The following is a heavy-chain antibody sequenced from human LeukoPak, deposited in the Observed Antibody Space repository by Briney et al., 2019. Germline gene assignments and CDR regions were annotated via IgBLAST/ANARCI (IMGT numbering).Heavy chain of an antibody. CDR3: AQAGVSRSWGSSDD. Sequence: GGSLRLSCAASGFTFISYRMSGVRQAPGKGLEWVAGISGRAANTFYTDSVKGRFTISRDNSKNTLYLQMNSLRAEDTAVYYCAQAGVSRSWGSSDDGGERTLVTVSS. CDR1: GFTFISYR. D-gene: IGHD6-13*01. V-gene: IGHV3-23*01. CDR2: ISGRAANT. J-gene: IGHJ4*02.